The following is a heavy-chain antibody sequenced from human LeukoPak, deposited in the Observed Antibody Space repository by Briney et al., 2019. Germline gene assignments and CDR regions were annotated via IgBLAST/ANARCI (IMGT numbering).Heavy chain of an antibody. D-gene: IGHD5-24*01. CDR3: ARAQDPTILSYFDY. Sequence: GGSLRLSCAASGFTFNTYSMNWVRQAPGKGLEWLSYINPSSTTIYYADSVKGRFTISRDNAKNSLYLQMNSLRDEDTAVYYCARAQDPTILSYFDYWGQGTLVTVSS. J-gene: IGHJ4*02. CDR1: GFTFNTYS. V-gene: IGHV3-48*02. CDR2: INPSSTTI.